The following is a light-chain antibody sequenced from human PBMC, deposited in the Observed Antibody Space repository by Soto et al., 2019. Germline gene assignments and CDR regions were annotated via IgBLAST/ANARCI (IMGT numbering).Light chain of an antibody. CDR1: QSIITW. V-gene: IGKV1-5*01. CDR3: QHYYCYSLN. CDR2: DAS. J-gene: IGKJ4*01. Sequence: DIQMTQSPSTLSASVGDRVTITFRARQSIITWLAWYQQKPGKAPQLLIYDASNLQSGVPSRFSGSGSGTEFTLTISSLQADDFATYYCQHYYCYSLNLGRGTTVEI.